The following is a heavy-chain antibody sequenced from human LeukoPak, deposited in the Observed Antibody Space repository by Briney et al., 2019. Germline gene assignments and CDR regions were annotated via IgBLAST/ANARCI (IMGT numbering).Heavy chain of an antibody. J-gene: IGHJ4*02. CDR3: AKDVKFSWPFYFDY. CDR2: VSYDGSKK. D-gene: IGHD5-12*01. Sequence: GKSLRLSCAAPGFTFSSYGMHWVRQAPGKGLEWLAFVSYDGSKKYYSDSVKGRFTISRDNSKNTLFLQMNSLRAEDTAVYSCAKDVKFSWPFYFDYWGQGILVTVSS. V-gene: IGHV3-30*18. CDR1: GFTFSSYG.